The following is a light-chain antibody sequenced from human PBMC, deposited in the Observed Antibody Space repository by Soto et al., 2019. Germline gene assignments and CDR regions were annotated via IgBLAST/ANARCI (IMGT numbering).Light chain of an antibody. CDR2: GVT. CDR3: SSYTSTAAYV. CDR1: SSDVGGYDY. J-gene: IGLJ1*01. V-gene: IGLV2-14*03. Sequence: QSVLTQPASVSGSPGQSISISCTGTSSDVGGYDYVSWYQQHPGKAPKLLIYGVTNRPSRISNRFSASKSGNTASLTISGLQVDDEADYYCSSYTSTAAYVIGTGTKVTVL.